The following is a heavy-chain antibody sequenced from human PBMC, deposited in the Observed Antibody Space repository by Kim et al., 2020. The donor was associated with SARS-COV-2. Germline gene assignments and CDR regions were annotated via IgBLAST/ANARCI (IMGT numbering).Heavy chain of an antibody. CDR3: TRDPLVRGVTKYYFDY. D-gene: IGHD3-10*01. V-gene: IGHV3-49*02. Sequence: SVKGRFTISRDDSKSIAYLQMNSLKTEDTAVYYCTRDPLVRGVTKYYFDYWGQGTLVTVSS. J-gene: IGHJ4*02.